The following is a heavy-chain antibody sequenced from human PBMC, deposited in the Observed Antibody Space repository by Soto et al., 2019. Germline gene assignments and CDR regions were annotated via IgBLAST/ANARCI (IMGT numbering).Heavy chain of an antibody. D-gene: IGHD3-3*01. Sequence: GGSLRLSCAASGFTFSSYAMSWVRQAPGKGLEWVSAFSGSGGTTYYADSVKGRFTISRDNSKNTLYLQMNSLRAEDTAVYYCAKDKRFLEWRSYGMDVWGQGTTVTVSS. CDR2: FSGSGGTT. CDR1: GFTFSSYA. J-gene: IGHJ6*02. CDR3: AKDKRFLEWRSYGMDV. V-gene: IGHV3-23*01.